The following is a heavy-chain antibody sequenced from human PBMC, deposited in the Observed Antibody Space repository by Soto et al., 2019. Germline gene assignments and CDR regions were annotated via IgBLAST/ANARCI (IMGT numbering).Heavy chain of an antibody. J-gene: IGHJ4*02. D-gene: IGHD3-22*01. V-gene: IGHV4-59*01. CDR2: IYYSGST. CDR1: GGSISSYY. CDR3: ATRAYYYDSSGYYHDY. Sequence: PSETLSLTCTVSGGSISSYYWSWIRQPPGKGLEWIGYIYYSGSTNYNPSLKSRVTISVDTSKNQFSLKLSSVTAADTAVYYCATRAYYYDSSGYYHDYWGQGTLVTVSS.